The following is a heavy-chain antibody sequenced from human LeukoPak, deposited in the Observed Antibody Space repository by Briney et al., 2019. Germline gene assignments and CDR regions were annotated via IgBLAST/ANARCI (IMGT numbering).Heavy chain of an antibody. Sequence: PGGSLRLSCAASGFIFNTFNMNWFRQAPGKGLEWVSSINSGGDYKYYADSVKVRFTTSRDNAKNSLSLQLNSLRVEDTAIYYCARGHYDVLASSYKWTPDYWGQGTLVTVSS. V-gene: IGHV3-21*01. CDR2: INSGGDYK. CDR1: GFIFNTFN. D-gene: IGHD3-9*01. J-gene: IGHJ4*02. CDR3: ARGHYDVLASSYKWTPDY.